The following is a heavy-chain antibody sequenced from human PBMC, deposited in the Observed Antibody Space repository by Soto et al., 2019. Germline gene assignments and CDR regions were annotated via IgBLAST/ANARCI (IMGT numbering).Heavy chain of an antibody. CDR1: GGSISSSDFY. J-gene: IGHJ5*02. D-gene: IGHD2-2*01. CDR3: AVVDSTGNWFDP. V-gene: IGHV4-39*01. CDR2: MYYSGST. Sequence: SETLCLTCTVSGGSISSSDFYWGWLRQTPGKGLELIGSMYYSGSTYYNPSLKSRVTISVDTSKNQFTLKLISVTAADTAVYYCAVVDSTGNWFDPWGEGALVTVSS.